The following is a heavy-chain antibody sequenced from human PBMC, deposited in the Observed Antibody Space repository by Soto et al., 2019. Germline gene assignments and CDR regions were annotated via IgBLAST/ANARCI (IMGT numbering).Heavy chain of an antibody. Sequence: EVQLVESGGGLVQSGGSLRLSCAASGFTFSSYSMYWVRQAPGKGLEWVSYITSSSSTIYYADSVKGRFTSSRDNAKNSLYLKMNSLRDEDTAVYYCARGRGYCSGISCYIDYWGQGILVTVSS. CDR3: ARGRGYCSGISCYIDY. CDR2: ITSSSSTI. CDR1: GFTFSSYS. J-gene: IGHJ4*02. V-gene: IGHV3-48*02. D-gene: IGHD2-2*02.